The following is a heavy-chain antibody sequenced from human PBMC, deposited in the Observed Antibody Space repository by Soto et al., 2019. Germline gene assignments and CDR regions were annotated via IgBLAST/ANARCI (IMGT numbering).Heavy chain of an antibody. J-gene: IGHJ4*02. CDR2: INPNSGGT. Sequence: VDSVKVSCKASGYTFTGYYMHWVRQAPGQGLEWMGWINPNSGGTNYAQKFQGRVTMTTDTSISTAYMELSRLRSDDTAVDYCARHYNNILEDWGQGLLVTVSS. D-gene: IGHD3-9*01. CDR1: GYTFTGYY. V-gene: IGHV1-2*02. CDR3: ARHYNNILED.